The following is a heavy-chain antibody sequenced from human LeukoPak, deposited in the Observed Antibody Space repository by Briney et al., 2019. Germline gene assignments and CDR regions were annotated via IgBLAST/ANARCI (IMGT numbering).Heavy chain of an antibody. D-gene: IGHD3-3*01. Sequence: GGSLRLSCAASGFTFSSYWMHWDRQAPGKGLVWVSRINTDGSRTNYADSVKGRFTVSRDNAKNTLYLQMNSLRAEDMAVYYCARGYYDFWSRFSRTNYYYYYMDVWGKGTTVTVSS. V-gene: IGHV3-74*01. J-gene: IGHJ6*03. CDR1: GFTFSSYW. CDR3: ARGYYDFWSRFSRTNYYYYYMDV. CDR2: INTDGSRT.